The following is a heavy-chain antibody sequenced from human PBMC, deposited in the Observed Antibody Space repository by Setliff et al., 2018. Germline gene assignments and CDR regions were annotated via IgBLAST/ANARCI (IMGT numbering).Heavy chain of an antibody. Sequence: VNVSCKASGYTFTNYAIHWVRQAPGQRLEWMGWINAGNGNTKYSQKCQGRVTITRDTSASTAYMELSRLRSEDTAVYYCARDTYIGDFWSGYYIQGRFDPWGQGTLVTVSS. J-gene: IGHJ5*02. D-gene: IGHD3-3*01. CDR3: ARDTYIGDFWSGYYIQGRFDP. V-gene: IGHV1-3*01. CDR2: INAGNGNT. CDR1: GYTFTNYA.